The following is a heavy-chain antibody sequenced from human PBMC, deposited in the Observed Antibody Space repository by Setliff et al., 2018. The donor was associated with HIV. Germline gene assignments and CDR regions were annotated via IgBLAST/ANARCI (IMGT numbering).Heavy chain of an antibody. CDR1: GYTLSELS. Sequence: GASVKVSCKVYGYTLSELSIHWVRQAPGKGLEWMGYFDPQDGETVYAQKFQGRVTMTEDTSTYTAYMELGGLRSGDTAVYYCAIDMVGGWLRPMPDFWGQGALVTVSS. J-gene: IGHJ4*02. CDR3: AIDMVGGWLRPMPDF. CDR2: FDPQDGET. D-gene: IGHD2-2*01. V-gene: IGHV1-24*01.